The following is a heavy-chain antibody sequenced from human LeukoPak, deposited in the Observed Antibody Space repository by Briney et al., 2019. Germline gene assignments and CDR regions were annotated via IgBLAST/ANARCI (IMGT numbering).Heavy chain of an antibody. CDR3: ARDKRDIVVVPAQPTGTDV. D-gene: IGHD2-2*01. Sequence: SETLSLTCTVSGGSISSYYWSWIRQPAGKGLEWIGRIYTSGSTNYNPSLKSRVTMSVDTSKNQFSLKLSSVTAADTAVYYCARDKRDIVVVPAQPTGTDVWGQGTTVTVSS. CDR1: GGSISSYY. J-gene: IGHJ6*02. CDR2: IYTSGST. V-gene: IGHV4-4*07.